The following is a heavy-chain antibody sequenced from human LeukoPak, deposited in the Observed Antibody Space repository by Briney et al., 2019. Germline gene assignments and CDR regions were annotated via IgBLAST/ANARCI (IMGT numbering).Heavy chain of an antibody. Sequence: PSETLSLTCTVSGGSFSSSSYYWGWIRQPPGKGLEWIGSIYYSGSTYYNPSLKSRVTISVDTSKNQFSLKLSSVTAADTAVYYCARTGAMIVVVTDAFDIWGQGTMVTVSS. CDR2: IYYSGST. V-gene: IGHV4-39*07. D-gene: IGHD3-22*01. CDR3: ARTGAMIVVVTDAFDI. CDR1: GGSFSSSSYY. J-gene: IGHJ3*02.